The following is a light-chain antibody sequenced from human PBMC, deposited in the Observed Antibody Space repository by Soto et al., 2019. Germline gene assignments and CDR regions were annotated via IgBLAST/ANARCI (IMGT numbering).Light chain of an antibody. V-gene: IGLV2-8*01. CDR1: SSDVGGYNY. CDR2: EVN. J-gene: IGLJ1*01. Sequence: QSVLTQPRSVSGSPGQSVAISCTGTSSDVGGYNYVSWYQQHPGKAPKLIIYEVNKRPSGVPDRFSGSKSGNTASLTVSGLQAEDEADYYCSAYEGSSNVFGNGTKVTV. CDR3: SAYEGSSNV.